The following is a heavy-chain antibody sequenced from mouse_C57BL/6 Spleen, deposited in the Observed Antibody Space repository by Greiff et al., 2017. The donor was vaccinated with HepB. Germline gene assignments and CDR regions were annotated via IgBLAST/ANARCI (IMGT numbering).Heavy chain of an antibody. J-gene: IGHJ2*01. CDR3: ASPFTTVVGFDY. D-gene: IGHD1-1*01. V-gene: IGHV1-19*01. CDR1: GYTFTDYY. CDR2: INPYNGGT. Sequence: DVQLQESGPVLVKPGASVKMSCKASGYTFTDYYMNWVKQSHGKSLEWIGVINPYNGGTSYNQKFKGKATLTVDKSSSTAYMELNSLTSEDSAVYYCASPFTTVVGFDYWGQGTTLTVSS.